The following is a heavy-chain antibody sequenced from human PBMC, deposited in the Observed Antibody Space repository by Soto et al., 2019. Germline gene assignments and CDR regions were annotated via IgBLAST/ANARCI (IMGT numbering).Heavy chain of an antibody. Sequence: SETLSLTCAVYGGSFSGYYWSWIRQPPGKGLEWIGEINHSGSTNYNPSLKSRVTISVDTSKNQFSLKLSSVTAADTAVYYCARGSGRYGHSNWFDPWGQGTLVTVSS. CDR3: ARGSGRYGHSNWFDP. CDR2: INHSGST. CDR1: GGSFSGYY. J-gene: IGHJ5*02. D-gene: IGHD5-18*01. V-gene: IGHV4-34*01.